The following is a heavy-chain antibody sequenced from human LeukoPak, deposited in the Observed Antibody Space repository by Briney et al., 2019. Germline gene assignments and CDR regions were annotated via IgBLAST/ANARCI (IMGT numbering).Heavy chain of an antibody. J-gene: IGHJ4*02. CDR2: IYSGGST. CDR3: AKDLGDSGSSSPGDY. CDR1: GFTVSSNY. V-gene: IGHV3-53*01. Sequence: GGSLRLSCAASGFTVSSNYMSWVRQAPGKGLEWVSVIYSGGSTYYADSVKGRFTISRDNSKNTLYLQMNSLRAEDTAVYYCAKDLGDSGSSSPGDYWGQGTLVTVSS. D-gene: IGHD1-26*01.